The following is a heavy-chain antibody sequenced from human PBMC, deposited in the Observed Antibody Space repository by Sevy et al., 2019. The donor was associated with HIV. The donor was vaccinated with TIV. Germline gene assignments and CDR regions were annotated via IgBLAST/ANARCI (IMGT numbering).Heavy chain of an antibody. D-gene: IGHD6-13*01. J-gene: IGHJ4*02. V-gene: IGHV3-30*04. Sequence: GGSLRLSCAASGFIFSDYTLHWVRQAPGTGLEWVAVISYDGSFTYYADSVERRFTISRDNSKNTLFLQMNSLRHEDTAVYYCARSQSSSWHYFDYWGQGTLVTVSS. CDR3: ARSQSSSWHYFDY. CDR1: GFIFSDYT. CDR2: ISYDGSFT.